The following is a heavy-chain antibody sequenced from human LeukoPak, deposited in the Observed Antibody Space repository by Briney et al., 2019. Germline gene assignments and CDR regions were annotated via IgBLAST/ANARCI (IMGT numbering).Heavy chain of an antibody. J-gene: IGHJ6*02. D-gene: IGHD1-1*01. CDR3: AKVMDGGWNYYYGMDV. CDR2: ISCSGGST. Sequence: GGSLGLSCAASGFTFSSYAMSWVGQAAGKGPEWVSAISCSGGSTYYADSVKGRFTILRDNSKNTLYLQMNSLRAEDTAVYYSAKVMDGGWNYYYGMDVWGQGTTVTVSS. V-gene: IGHV3-23*01. CDR1: GFTFSSYA.